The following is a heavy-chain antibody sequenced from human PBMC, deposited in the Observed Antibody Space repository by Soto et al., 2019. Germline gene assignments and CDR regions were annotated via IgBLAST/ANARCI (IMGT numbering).Heavy chain of an antibody. CDR3: AKASSSGYDNWFDP. D-gene: IGHD3-22*01. CDR2: ISWNSGSI. V-gene: IGHV3-9*01. J-gene: IGHJ5*02. Sequence: PGGSLRLSCAASGFTFDDYAMHWVRQAPGKGLEWVSGISWNSGSIGYADSVKGRFTISRDNAKNSLYLQMNSLRAEDTALYYCAKASSSGYDNWFDPWGQGTLVTVSS. CDR1: GFTFDDYA.